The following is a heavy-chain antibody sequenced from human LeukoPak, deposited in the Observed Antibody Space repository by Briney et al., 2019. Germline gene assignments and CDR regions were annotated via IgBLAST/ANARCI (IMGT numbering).Heavy chain of an antibody. CDR2: IKEDGSIE. J-gene: IGHJ5*02. Sequence: PGGSLRLSCAPSGFTFTSYWMTWVRQAPGKGLEWVANIKEDGSIEDYVDSVKGRFTVSRDNAKNSLYLQMNSLRVEDTAVYYCVSQQLAPPWGQGTLVTVSS. D-gene: IGHD5-24*01. V-gene: IGHV3-7*01. CDR1: GFTFTSYW. CDR3: VSQQLAPP.